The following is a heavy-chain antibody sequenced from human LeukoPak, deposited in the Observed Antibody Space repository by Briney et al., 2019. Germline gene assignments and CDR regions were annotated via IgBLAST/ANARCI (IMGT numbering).Heavy chain of an antibody. CDR2: MNPNSGNT. D-gene: IGHD5-12*01. CDR3: ASGPGGGYEFDY. CDR1: GYTFTSYD. Sequence: ASVKVSCKASGYTFTSYDINWVRQAPGQGLEWMGWMNPNSGNTGYAQKFQGRVTMTRNTSISTAYMELSSLRSEDTAVYYCASGPGGGYEFDYCGQGTLVTVSS. J-gene: IGHJ4*02. V-gene: IGHV1-8*01.